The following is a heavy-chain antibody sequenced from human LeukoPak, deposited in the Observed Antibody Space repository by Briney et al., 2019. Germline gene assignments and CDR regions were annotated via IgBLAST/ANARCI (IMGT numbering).Heavy chain of an antibody. V-gene: IGHV3-21*01. D-gene: IGHD2-2*01. CDR1: GFTFSSYS. J-gene: IGHJ4*02. CDR3: AKGGHCSSSGCSPDY. CDR2: ISSSSSYI. Sequence: PGGSLRLSCAASGFTFSSYSMNWVRQAPGKGLEWVSSISSSSSYIYYADSVKGRFSISRDNAKNRLYLQMNSLRAEDTAFYYCAKGGHCSSSGCSPDYWGQGTLVTVSS.